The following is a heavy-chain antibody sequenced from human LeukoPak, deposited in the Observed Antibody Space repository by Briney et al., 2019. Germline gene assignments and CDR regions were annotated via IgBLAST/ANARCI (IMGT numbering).Heavy chain of an antibody. CDR3: ARSHYYDGSDFYYYYGLDV. D-gene: IGHD3-22*01. CDR1: GFTFSSYA. CDR2: VNSDGSST. V-gene: IGHV3-74*01. J-gene: IGHJ6*02. Sequence: GGSLRLSCAASGFTFSSYAMSWVRQGPGKGLVWVSRVNSDGSSTRYADSVKGRFTISRDNAKNTLSLQMSSLRAEDTAVYYCARSHYYDGSDFYYYYGLDVWGQGTTVTVSS.